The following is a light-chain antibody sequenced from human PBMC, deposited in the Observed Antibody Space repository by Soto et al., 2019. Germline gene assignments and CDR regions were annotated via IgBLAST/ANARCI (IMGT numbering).Light chain of an antibody. CDR2: GAS. CDR3: QQYGSSQT. V-gene: IGKV3-20*01. J-gene: IGKJ1*01. CDR1: QSVSSSY. Sequence: DIEMTQSPGTLSLYPGERATLSCRASQSVSSSYLAWYQQKPGQAPRLLIYGASSRATGIPDRFSGSGSGTDFTLTISRLEPEDFAVYYCQQYGSSQTFGQGTKVDIK.